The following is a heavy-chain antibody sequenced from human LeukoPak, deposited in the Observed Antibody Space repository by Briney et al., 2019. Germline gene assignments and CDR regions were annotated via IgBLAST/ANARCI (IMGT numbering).Heavy chain of an antibody. Sequence: PGGSLRLSCAASGITFSDYYMSWIRQAPGKGLEWVSSMSTTGSAIYYADSVKGRFTISRDNAKNLLYLHMNSLRAEDTAMYYCARVTYGDLGDYWGQGTLITVSS. D-gene: IGHD4-17*01. V-gene: IGHV3-11*01. J-gene: IGHJ4*02. CDR1: GITFSDYY. CDR3: ARVTYGDLGDY. CDR2: MSTTGSAI.